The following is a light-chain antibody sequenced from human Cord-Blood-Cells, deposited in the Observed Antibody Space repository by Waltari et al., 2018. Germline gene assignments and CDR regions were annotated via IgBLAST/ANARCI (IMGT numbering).Light chain of an antibody. Sequence: DIQKSQYAFSLSASVGDRVTITCQASQDISNYLNWYQQKPGKAPKLLIYDASNLETGVPSRFSGSGSGTDFTFTISSLQPEDIATYYCQQYDNLPLTFGGGTKVEIK. V-gene: IGKV1-33*01. J-gene: IGKJ4*01. CDR1: QDISNY. CDR3: QQYDNLPLT. CDR2: DAS.